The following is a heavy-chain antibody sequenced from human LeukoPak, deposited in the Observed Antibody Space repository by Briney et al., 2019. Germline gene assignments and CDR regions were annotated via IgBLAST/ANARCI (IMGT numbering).Heavy chain of an antibody. Sequence: PGGSLRLSCAASGFTFSSYAMSWVRQAPGKGLEWVSATIGSGVGTYYADSVKGRFTISRDYSKNTVYLQMNSLRAEDTAVYYCARGYSQGKFDYWDQGTLVTVSS. CDR1: GFTFSSYA. CDR3: ARGYSQGKFDY. V-gene: IGHV3-23*01. CDR2: TIGSGVGT. D-gene: IGHD5-18*01. J-gene: IGHJ4*02.